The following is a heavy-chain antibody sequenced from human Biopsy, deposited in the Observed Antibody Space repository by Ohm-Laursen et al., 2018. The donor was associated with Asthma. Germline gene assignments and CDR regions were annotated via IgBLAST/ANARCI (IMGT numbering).Heavy chain of an antibody. J-gene: IGHJ4*02. V-gene: IGHV3-33*01. CDR3: ARVRFCSSTNCFNYFDS. Sequence: SLRLSCAASGFTFSSYGMHWVRQAPGKGLEWVALIWYDGNQKVYADSVKGRFTISRDNSKNTVYLQMNSLSAEDTAVYFCARVRFCSSTNCFNYFDSWGQGTLVTVSS. CDR1: GFTFSSYG. D-gene: IGHD2-2*01. CDR2: IWYDGNQK.